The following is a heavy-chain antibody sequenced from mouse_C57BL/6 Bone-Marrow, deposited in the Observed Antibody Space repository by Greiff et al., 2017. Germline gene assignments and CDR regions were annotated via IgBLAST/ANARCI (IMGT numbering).Heavy chain of an antibody. V-gene: IGHV6-3*01. D-gene: IGHD1-1*01. J-gene: IGHJ3*01. Sequence: EVMLVESGGGLVQPGGSMKLSCVASGFTFSNYWMNWVRQSPEKGLEWVAQIRLKSDNYATHYAESVKGRFTISRDDSKSSVYLQMNNLRAEDTGIYYCTDPFITTVPWFAYWGQGTLVTVSA. CDR1: GFTFSNYW. CDR2: IRLKSDNYAT. CDR3: TDPFITTVPWFAY.